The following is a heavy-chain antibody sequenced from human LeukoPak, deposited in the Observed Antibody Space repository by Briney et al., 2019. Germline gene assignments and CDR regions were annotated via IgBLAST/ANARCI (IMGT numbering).Heavy chain of an antibody. CDR1: GFTFSSYG. Sequence: GGSLRLSCAASGFTFSSYGMHWVRQAPGKGLEWVAVISYDGSNKYYADSVKGRFAISRDNSKNTLYLQMNSLRAEDTAVYYCAKAPGRDYGDYVDWGQGTLVTVSS. CDR2: ISYDGSNK. J-gene: IGHJ4*02. D-gene: IGHD4-17*01. CDR3: AKAPGRDYGDYVD. V-gene: IGHV3-30*18.